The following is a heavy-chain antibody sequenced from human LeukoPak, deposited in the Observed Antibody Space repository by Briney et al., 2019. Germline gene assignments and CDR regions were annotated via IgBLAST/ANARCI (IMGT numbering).Heavy chain of an antibody. Sequence: PSETLSLTCTVSGGSISSSSYYWGWIRQPPGKGLEWIGSIYYSGSTYYNPSLKSRVTISVDTSKNQFSLKLSSVTAADTAVYYCARDGSLCSSTSCYTGLDYWGQGTLVTVSS. J-gene: IGHJ4*02. D-gene: IGHD2-2*02. V-gene: IGHV4-39*07. CDR2: IYYSGST. CDR1: GGSISSSSYY. CDR3: ARDGSLCSSTSCYTGLDY.